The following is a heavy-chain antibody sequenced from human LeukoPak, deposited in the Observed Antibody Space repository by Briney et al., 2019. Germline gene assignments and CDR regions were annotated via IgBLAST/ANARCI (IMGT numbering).Heavy chain of an antibody. Sequence: ASVKVSCKASGYTFTSYDINWVRQATGQGLEWMGWMNPNSGNTGYAQKFQGRVTMTRNTSISTAYMELSSLRSEDTAVYYCATTSSYCGGDCYSRLGAFDIWGQGTMVTVSS. CDR2: MNPNSGNT. J-gene: IGHJ3*02. CDR1: GYTFTSYD. D-gene: IGHD2-21*02. V-gene: IGHV1-8*01. CDR3: ATTSSYCGGDCYSRLGAFDI.